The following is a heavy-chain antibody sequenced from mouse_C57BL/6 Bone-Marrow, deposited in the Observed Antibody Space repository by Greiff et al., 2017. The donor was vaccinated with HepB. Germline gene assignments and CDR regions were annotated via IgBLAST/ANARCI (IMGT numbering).Heavy chain of an antibody. CDR2: IDPSDSYT. Sequence: QVQLQQPGAELVKPGASVKLSCKASGYTFTSYWMQWVTQRPGQGLEWIGEIDPSDSYTNYNQKFKGKATLTVDTSSSTAYMQLSSLTSEDSAVYYCARFGSTVVARYWYFDVWGTGTTVTVSS. V-gene: IGHV1-50*01. J-gene: IGHJ1*03. D-gene: IGHD1-1*01. CDR3: ARFGSTVVARYWYFDV. CDR1: GYTFTSYW.